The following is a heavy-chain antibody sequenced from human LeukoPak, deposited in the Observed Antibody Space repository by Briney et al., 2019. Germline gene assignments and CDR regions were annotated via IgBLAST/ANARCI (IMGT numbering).Heavy chain of an antibody. V-gene: IGHV3-30*03. CDR3: SHYGSVLTDY. J-gene: IGHJ4*02. CDR2: ISYDGSNK. CDR1: GFTFSSYG. Sequence: GGSLRLSCAASGFTFSSYGMHGVRQAPGKGLEWVAVISYDGSNKYYADSVKGRFTISRDNSKNTLYLQMNSLRAEDTAVYYCSHYGSVLTDYWGQGTLVTVSS. D-gene: IGHD3-10*01.